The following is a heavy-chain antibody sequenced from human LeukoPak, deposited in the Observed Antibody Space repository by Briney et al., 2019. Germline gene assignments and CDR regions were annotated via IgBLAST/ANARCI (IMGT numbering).Heavy chain of an antibody. Sequence: GRSLRLSCAASGFTFSSYAMHWVRPAPGKGLEWVAVISYGGSNKYYADPVKGRFTISRDNSKNTLYLQMNSLRAEDTGVYYCANRYGGCSYRWGQGTLVTVSS. J-gene: IGHJ4*02. CDR1: GFTFSSYA. V-gene: IGHV3-30-3*01. CDR2: ISYGGSNK. CDR3: ANRYGGCSYR. D-gene: IGHD5-18*01.